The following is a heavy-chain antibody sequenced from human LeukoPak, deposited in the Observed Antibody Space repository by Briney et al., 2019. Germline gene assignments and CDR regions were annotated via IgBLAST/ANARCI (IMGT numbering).Heavy chain of an antibody. CDR2: ISAYNGNT. D-gene: IGHD5-12*01. CDR3: ARDFGDIVATISVGFDP. J-gene: IGHJ5*02. Sequence: ASVTVSCKASGYTFTSYGISWVRQAPGQGLEWMGWISAYNGNTNYAQKLQGRVTMTTDTSTSTAYMELRSLRSDDTAVYYCARDFGDIVATISVGFDPWGQGTLVTVSS. V-gene: IGHV1-18*01. CDR1: GYTFTSYG.